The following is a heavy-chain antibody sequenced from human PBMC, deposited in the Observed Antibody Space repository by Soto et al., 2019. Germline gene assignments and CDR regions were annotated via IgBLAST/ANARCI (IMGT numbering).Heavy chain of an antibody. V-gene: IGHV3-15*05. J-gene: IGHJ6*02. Sequence: GGSLRLSCAASGFTFSNAWMSWVRQAPGKGLEWVGRIKSKTDGGTTDYAAPVKGRFTISRDDSKNTLYLQMNSLRGEDTALYYCAKDMRGGSSSSRYYYGLDVWGQGTTVTVSS. CDR2: IKSKTDGGTT. CDR1: GFTFSNAW. CDR3: AKDMRGGSSSSRYYYGLDV. D-gene: IGHD6-13*01.